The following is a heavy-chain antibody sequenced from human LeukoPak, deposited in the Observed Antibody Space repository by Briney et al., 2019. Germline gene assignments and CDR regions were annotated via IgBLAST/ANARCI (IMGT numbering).Heavy chain of an antibody. CDR1: GFTFSSYW. V-gene: IGHV3-7*03. J-gene: IGHJ4*02. D-gene: IGHD4-17*01. CDR3: ARDWFDGDYDRFDY. Sequence: SGGSLRLSCAVSGFTFSSYWMWWFRQAPGEGLEWVANINQDGSQKFSVDSVKGRFTISRDNAKNSLSLQMKSLRVEDTAVYYCARDWFDGDYDRFDYWGQGTLVTVSS. CDR2: INQDGSQK.